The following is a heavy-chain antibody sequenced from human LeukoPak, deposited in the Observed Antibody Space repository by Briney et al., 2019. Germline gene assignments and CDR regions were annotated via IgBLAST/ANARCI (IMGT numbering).Heavy chain of an antibody. D-gene: IGHD3-9*01. CDR2: IIPIFCTS. Sequence: GASVKVSCKASGGTFSSYAISWVRQAPGQGLEWMGRIIPIFCTSNYAQKFRGRVTITTDESTSTAYMELSSLRSEDTAVYYCARSGALRYFDWLLWGQGTLVTVSS. V-gene: IGHV1-69*05. J-gene: IGHJ4*02. CDR3: ARSGALRYFDWLL. CDR1: GGTFSSYA.